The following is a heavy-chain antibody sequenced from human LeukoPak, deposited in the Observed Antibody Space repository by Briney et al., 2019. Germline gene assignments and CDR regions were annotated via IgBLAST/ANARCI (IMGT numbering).Heavy chain of an antibody. V-gene: IGHV1-24*01. CDR2: FDPEDGET. J-gene: IGHJ4*02. Sequence: ASVKVSCKVSGYTLTELSMHWVRQAPGKGLEWMGGFDPEDGETIYAQKFQGRVTMTEDTSTDTAYMELCSLRSEDTAVYYCATLGYCGGDCVDYWGQGTLVTVSS. CDR1: GYTLTELS. D-gene: IGHD2-21*02. CDR3: ATLGYCGGDCVDY.